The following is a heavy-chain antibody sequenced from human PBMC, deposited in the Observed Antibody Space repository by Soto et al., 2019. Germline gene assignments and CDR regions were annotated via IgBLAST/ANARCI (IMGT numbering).Heavy chain of an antibody. V-gene: IGHV3-30*18. CDR3: AKDQKAGDHYFDY. J-gene: IGHJ4*02. CDR2: ISYDGSNK. CDR1: GFTFSSYG. D-gene: IGHD2-21*02. Sequence: GGSLRLSCAASGFTFSSYGMHWVRQAPGKGLEWVAVISYDGSNKYYADSVKGRFTISRDNSKNTLHLQMNSLRAEDTAVYYCAKDQKAGDHYFDYWGQGTLVTVSS.